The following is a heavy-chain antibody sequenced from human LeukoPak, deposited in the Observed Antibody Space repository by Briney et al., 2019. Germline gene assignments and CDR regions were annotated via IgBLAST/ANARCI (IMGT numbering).Heavy chain of an antibody. J-gene: IGHJ1*01. CDR2: IDGSSSHI. V-gene: IGHV3-21*01. D-gene: IGHD2-21*02. CDR1: GFSFSNYA. CDR3: ARGYCGGDCYGD. Sequence: GGSLRLSRAASGFSFSNYAMNWVRQAPGKGLEWVSSIDGSSSHIYYADSVKGRFTISRDNTKSSLYLQMNSLRAEDMAVYYCARGYCGGDCYGDWGQGTLVTVSS.